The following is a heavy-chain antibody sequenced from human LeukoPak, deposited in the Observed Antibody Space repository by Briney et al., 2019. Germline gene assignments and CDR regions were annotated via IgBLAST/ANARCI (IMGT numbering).Heavy chain of an antibody. D-gene: IGHD2-2*01. J-gene: IGHJ6*02. Sequence: SVKVSCKASGGTFSSYAISWVRQAPGQGLEWMGRIIPILGIANYAQKFQGGVTITADKSTSTAYMELSSLRSEDTAVYYCARDVGYCSSTSCYFTGRYYYYGMDVWGQGTTVTVSS. CDR3: ARDVGYCSSTSCYFTGRYYYYGMDV. V-gene: IGHV1-69*04. CDR1: GGTFSSYA. CDR2: IIPILGIA.